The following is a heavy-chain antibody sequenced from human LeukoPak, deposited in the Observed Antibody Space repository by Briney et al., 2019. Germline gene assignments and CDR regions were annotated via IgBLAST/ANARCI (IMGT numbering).Heavy chain of an antibody. J-gene: IGHJ4*02. CDR2: IYYSGST. CDR3: ARGELWFGEPGGYYFDY. V-gene: IGHV4-39*06. Sequence: SETLSLTCTVSGGSISSSSYYWGWIRQPPGKGLEWIGSIYYSGSTYYNPSLKSRVTISVDTSKNQFPLKLSSVTAADTAVYYCARGELWFGEPGGYYFDYWGQGTLVTVSS. CDR1: GGSISSSSYY. D-gene: IGHD3-10*01.